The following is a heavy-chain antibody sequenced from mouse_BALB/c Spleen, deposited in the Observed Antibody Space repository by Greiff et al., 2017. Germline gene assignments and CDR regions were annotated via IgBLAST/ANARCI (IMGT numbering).Heavy chain of an antibody. J-gene: IGHJ4*01. CDR2: IWAGGST. V-gene: IGHV2-9*02. CDR1: GFSLTSYG. CDR3: ARDPVPSYYGSSTYYAMDY. D-gene: IGHD1-1*01. Sequence: QVQLKESGPGLVAPSQSLSITCTVSGFSLTSYGVHWVRQPPGKGLEWLGVIWAGGSTNYNSALMSRLSISKDNSKSQVFLKMNSLQTDDTAMYYCARDPVPSYYGSSTYYAMDYWGQGTSVTVSS.